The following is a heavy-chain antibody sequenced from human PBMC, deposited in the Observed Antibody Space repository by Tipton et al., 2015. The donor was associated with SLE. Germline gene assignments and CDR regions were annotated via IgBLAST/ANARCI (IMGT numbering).Heavy chain of an antibody. D-gene: IGHD6-6*01. V-gene: IGHV3-48*01. CDR3: ASSIVDY. CDR1: GFTFSTYS. J-gene: IGHJ4*02. CDR2: ISSTSTNE. Sequence: SLRLSCAASGFTFSTYSMNWVRQAPGKGLEWVSYISSTSTNEYYADSVKGRFTISRDHAKNSLYLQMNSLRAEDTAVYYCASSIVDYWGQGTLVTVSS.